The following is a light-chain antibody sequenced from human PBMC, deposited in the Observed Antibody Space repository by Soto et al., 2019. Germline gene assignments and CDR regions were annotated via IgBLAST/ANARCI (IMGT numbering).Light chain of an antibody. CDR2: AAS. CDR1: QSISSY. V-gene: IGKV1-39*01. CDR3: QQSYSTPRT. J-gene: IGKJ1*01. Sequence: DIQMTQSPSSLSAPVGDRVTITCRASQSISSYLNWYQQKPGKAPKLLIYAASSLQSAVPSRFSGSGSGTDFTLTISSLQPEDFATYYCQQSYSTPRTFGQGTKVEIK.